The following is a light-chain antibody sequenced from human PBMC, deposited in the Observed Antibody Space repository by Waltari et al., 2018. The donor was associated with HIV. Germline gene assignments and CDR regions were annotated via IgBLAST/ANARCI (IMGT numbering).Light chain of an antibody. CDR1: SSDVGGYNY. CDR3: SSYTSSSTYV. CDR2: EVS. V-gene: IGLV2-14*01. J-gene: IGLJ1*01. Sequence: QSALTQPASVSGSPGQSITISCPGTSSDVGGYNYVSWYQQPPGKTPNLIIYEVSNRPSGVSNRFSGSKSGNTASLTISGLQAEDEADYYCSSYTSSSTYVFGTGTKVTVL.